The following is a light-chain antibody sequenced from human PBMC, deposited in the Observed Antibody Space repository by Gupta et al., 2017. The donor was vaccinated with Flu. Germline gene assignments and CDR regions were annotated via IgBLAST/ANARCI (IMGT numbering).Light chain of an antibody. CDR1: QSVSSSY. V-gene: IGKV3-20*01. CDR3: QQYDT. Sequence: TQSPGTLSLSPGERATLSCRDSQSVSSSYLAGDQQKPGQAPRLLIYGASSRATGIKDRFSGSGSGTDFTRPISRMEPDDFAVYDGQQYDTFGQGTKLEIK. J-gene: IGKJ2*01. CDR2: GAS.